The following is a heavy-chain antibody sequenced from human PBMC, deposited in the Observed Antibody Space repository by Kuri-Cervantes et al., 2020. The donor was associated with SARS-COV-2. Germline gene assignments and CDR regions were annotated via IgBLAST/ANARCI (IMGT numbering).Heavy chain of an antibody. D-gene: IGHD3-10*01. CDR1: GFSLRRYT. V-gene: IGHV3-21*01. CDR2: ISGSGSYI. J-gene: IGHJ6*03. Sequence: GESLKISCAASGFSLRRYTMNWVRQAPGKALEWVSSISGSGSYIYYADSMKGRFTISKESGENSLYLHMNSLRGDDTAVYYCARVAGEGPIYYYYMDVWGKGTTVTVSS. CDR3: ARVAGEGPIYYYYMDV.